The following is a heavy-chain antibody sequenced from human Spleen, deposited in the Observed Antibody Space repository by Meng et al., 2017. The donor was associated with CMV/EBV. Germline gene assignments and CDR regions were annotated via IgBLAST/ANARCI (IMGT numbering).Heavy chain of an antibody. Sequence: GSISSSSYYWGWIRQPPGKGLEWIGSIYYSGSTYYNPSLKSRVTISVDTSKNQFSLKLSSVTAADTAEYYCARAFVVVPAAITGFDPWGQGTLVTVSS. CDR1: GSISSSSYY. CDR3: ARAFVVVPAAITGFDP. V-gene: IGHV4-39*07. D-gene: IGHD2-2*02. J-gene: IGHJ5*02. CDR2: IYYSGST.